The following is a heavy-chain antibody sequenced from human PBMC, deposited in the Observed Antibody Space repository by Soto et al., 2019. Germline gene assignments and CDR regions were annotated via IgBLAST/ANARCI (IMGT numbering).Heavy chain of an antibody. CDR1: GFTFSSYA. D-gene: IGHD6-19*01. J-gene: IGHJ4*02. CDR2: ISYDGSNK. Sequence: GGSLRLSCAASGFTFSSYAMHWVRQAPGKGLEWVAVISYDGSNKYYADSVKGRFTISRDNSKNTLYLQMNSLRAEDTAVYYCARVSRQWLGIYGENDYWGQGTLVTVSS. V-gene: IGHV3-30-3*01. CDR3: ARVSRQWLGIYGENDY.